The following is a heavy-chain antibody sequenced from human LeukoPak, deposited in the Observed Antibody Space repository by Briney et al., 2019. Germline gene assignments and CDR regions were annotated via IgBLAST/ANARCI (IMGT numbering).Heavy chain of an antibody. J-gene: IGHJ4*02. Sequence: PGGSLRLSCAASGFILSSDYISWVRQTPGKGLEWVSVIYSGGSKFYPDSVKGRFNISRDNYKKTVYLQMNSLRAEDTAVYYCASGGKYCTGGACYGDWGQGTLVTVSS. CDR1: GFILSSDY. V-gene: IGHV3-53*01. CDR2: IYSGGSK. CDR3: ASGGKYCTGGACYGD. D-gene: IGHD2-8*02.